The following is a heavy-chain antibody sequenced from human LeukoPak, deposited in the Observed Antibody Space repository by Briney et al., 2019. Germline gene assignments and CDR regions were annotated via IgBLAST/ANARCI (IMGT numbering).Heavy chain of an antibody. V-gene: IGHV3-9*01. J-gene: IGHJ6*02. CDR3: AKAGTDYYGSGSYSMDV. Sequence: PGGSLRLSCAASGFTFDDYAMHWVRHAPGKGLEWVSGISWNSGSIGYADSVKGRFTISRDNAKNSLYLQMNSLRAEDTAVYYCAKAGTDYYGSGSYSMDVWGQGTTVTVSS. CDR2: ISWNSGSI. D-gene: IGHD3-10*01. CDR1: GFTFDDYA.